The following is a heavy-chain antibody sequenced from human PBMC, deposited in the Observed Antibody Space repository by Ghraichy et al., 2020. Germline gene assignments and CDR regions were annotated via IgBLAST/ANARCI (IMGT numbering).Heavy chain of an antibody. Sequence: GESLNISCAASGFTFSSYAMSWVRQAPGKGLEWVSGISGSGGSTYYADSVKGRFTISRDNSKNTLYLQMNSLRAEDTAVYYCAKATYSSTGSIDSWGQGTLVTVSS. CDR3: AKATYSSTGSIDS. V-gene: IGHV3-23*01. CDR1: GFTFSSYA. J-gene: IGHJ4*02. D-gene: IGHD6-13*01. CDR2: ISGSGGST.